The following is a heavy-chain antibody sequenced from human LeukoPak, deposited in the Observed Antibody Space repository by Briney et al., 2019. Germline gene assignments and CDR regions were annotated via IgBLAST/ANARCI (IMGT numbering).Heavy chain of an antibody. CDR3: ARGLSKTTVTTSSSYYWYFDL. CDR1: GGSFSGYY. J-gene: IGHJ2*01. D-gene: IGHD4-17*01. CDR2: INHSGST. V-gene: IGHV4-34*01. Sequence: SETLSLTCAVYGGSFSGYYWSWIRQPPGKGLEWIGEINHSGSTNYNPSLKSRVTISVDTSKNQFSLKLSSVTAADTAVYYCARGLSKTTVTTSSSYYWYFDLWGRGTLVTVSS.